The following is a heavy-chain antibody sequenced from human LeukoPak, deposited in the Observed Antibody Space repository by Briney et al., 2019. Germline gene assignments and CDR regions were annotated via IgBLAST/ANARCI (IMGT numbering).Heavy chain of an antibody. V-gene: IGHV4-59*04. D-gene: IGHD6-13*01. CDR1: GDSITGYY. J-gene: IGHJ6*03. Sequence: SETLSLTCSVSGDSITGYYWGWIRQPPGKGLEWIGNVYYTGNTYYNSSLKSRVTISLDTSKNQFSLKLSSVTAADTAVYYCARLGRIAAAGRRGYYYYMDVWGKGTTVTISS. CDR3: ARLGRIAAAGRRGYYYYMDV. CDR2: VYYTGNT.